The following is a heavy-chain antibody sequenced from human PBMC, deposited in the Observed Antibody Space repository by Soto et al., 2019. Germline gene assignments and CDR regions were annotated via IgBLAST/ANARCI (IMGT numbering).Heavy chain of an antibody. CDR2: VIPIFGTP. V-gene: IGHV1-69*01. Sequence: QVQLVQSGAEVKKPGSSVKVSCKAPGGTFSTYAISWVRHAPGQGLEWMGGVIPIFGTPKYAQKFQGRVTITAAESTSTGYMELRSLRSEDTAVYYCARSQGGSSSLDIYYYYYYGMDVWGQGTTVTVSS. D-gene: IGHD2-15*01. CDR3: ARSQGGSSSLDIYYYYYYGMDV. J-gene: IGHJ6*02. CDR1: GGTFSTYA.